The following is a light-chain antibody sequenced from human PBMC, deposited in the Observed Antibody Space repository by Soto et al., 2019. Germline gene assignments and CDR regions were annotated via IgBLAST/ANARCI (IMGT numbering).Light chain of an antibody. CDR3: QQYNNWPQT. CDR1: QSVSSK. CDR2: GAS. Sequence: EIVMTQSPATLSVSPGERATISCRASQSVSSKLAWYQQKPGQAPRLLIYGASTRATDIPARFSGSGSGTEFTLTISSLQSEDFAVCYCQQYNNWPQTFGQGNKGEIK. V-gene: IGKV3-15*01. J-gene: IGKJ1*01.